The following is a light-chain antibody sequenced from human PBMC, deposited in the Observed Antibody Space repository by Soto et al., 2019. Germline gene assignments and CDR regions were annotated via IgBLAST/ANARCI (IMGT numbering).Light chain of an antibody. CDR2: DVS. Sequence: QSALTQPASVSGSPGQSITISCTGTSSGVGGYNYVSWYQQHPGEAPKLMIYDVSNRPSGVSNRFSGSKSGNTASLTISGLQAEDEADYYCSSYTSSSTPFYVFGTGTKVTVL. CDR1: SSGVGGYNY. J-gene: IGLJ1*01. CDR3: SSYTSSSTPFYV. V-gene: IGLV2-14*01.